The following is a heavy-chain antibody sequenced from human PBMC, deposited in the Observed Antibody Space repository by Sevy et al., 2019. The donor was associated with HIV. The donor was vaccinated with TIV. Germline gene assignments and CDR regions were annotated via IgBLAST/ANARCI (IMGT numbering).Heavy chain of an antibody. CDR3: ASNYYYDSSGYYFQH. Sequence: ASVKASCKASGGTFSSYAISWVRQAPGQGLDWMGGIIPIFGTANYAQKFQGRVTITADESTSTAYMELSSLRSEDTAVYYCASNYYYDSSGYYFQHWGQGTLVTVSS. D-gene: IGHD3-22*01. V-gene: IGHV1-69*13. J-gene: IGHJ1*01. CDR2: IIPIFGTA. CDR1: GGTFSSYA.